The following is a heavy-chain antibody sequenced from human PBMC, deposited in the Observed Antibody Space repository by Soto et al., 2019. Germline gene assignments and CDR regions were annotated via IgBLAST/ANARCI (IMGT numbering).Heavy chain of an antibody. D-gene: IGHD3-22*01. J-gene: IGHJ4*02. CDR2: IIPIFGTA. CDR1: GGTFSSYA. V-gene: IGHV1-69*01. Sequence: QVQLVQSGAEVKKPGSSVKVSCKASGGTFSSYAISWVRQAPGQGLEWMGGIIPIFGTANYAQKFQGRVTITADESTSTAYMELSSLRSEHTAVYYCARDAGEYYYDSNRYFDYWGQGSLLTVSS. CDR3: ARDAGEYYYDSNRYFDY.